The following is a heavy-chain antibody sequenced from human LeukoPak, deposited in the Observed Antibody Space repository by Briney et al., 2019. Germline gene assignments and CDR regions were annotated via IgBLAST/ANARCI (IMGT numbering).Heavy chain of an antibody. CDR3: VRDGEGVAISVNYWFDP. Sequence: ASVTVSCTASGLTFTSYDINWVRQASGQGLEWMGWMNPNNGNTGYAQKFQGRVTMTRDTSISTAYMELRGLRSEDTAVYYCVRDGEGVAISVNYWFDPWGQGTLVTVSS. J-gene: IGHJ5*02. CDR1: GLTFTSYD. V-gene: IGHV1-8*01. CDR2: MNPNNGNT. D-gene: IGHD3-10*01.